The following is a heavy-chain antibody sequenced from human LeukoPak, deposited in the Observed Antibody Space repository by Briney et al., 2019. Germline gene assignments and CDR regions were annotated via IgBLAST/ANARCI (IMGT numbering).Heavy chain of an antibody. D-gene: IGHD3-10*01. J-gene: IGHJ6*02. CDR2: ISPYNGDT. V-gene: IGHV1-18*01. Sequence: GASVRVSCKASGYTFTDDGISWVRQSPGQGLEWVGWISPYNGDTKYADKVLGRVTMSADISTTTAYMELRSLRSDDTAVYYCARIQVNWFGEVTSLSPPNYGMDVWGQGTTVIVSS. CDR1: GYTFTDDG. CDR3: ARIQVNWFGEVTSLSPPNYGMDV.